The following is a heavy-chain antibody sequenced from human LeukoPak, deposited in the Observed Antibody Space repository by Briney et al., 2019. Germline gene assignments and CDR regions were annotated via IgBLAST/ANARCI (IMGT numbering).Heavy chain of an antibody. Sequence: GGSLRPSCAASGFTFSSYEMNWVRQAPGKGLEWVSYISSSGSTIYYADSVKGRFTISRDNAKNSLYLQMNSLRAEDTAVYYCARDRWMATAFDYWGQGTLVTVSS. D-gene: IGHD5-24*01. CDR1: GFTFSSYE. CDR3: ARDRWMATAFDY. V-gene: IGHV3-48*03. J-gene: IGHJ4*02. CDR2: ISSSGSTI.